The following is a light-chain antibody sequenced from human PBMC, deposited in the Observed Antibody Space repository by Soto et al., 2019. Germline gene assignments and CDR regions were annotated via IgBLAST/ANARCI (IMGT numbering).Light chain of an antibody. CDR1: SSDVGGYNY. V-gene: IGLV2-14*03. J-gene: IGLJ1*01. Sequence: QSALTQPASVSGSPGQSITISCTGTSSDVGGYNYVSWYQHHPAKAPKLMIFDVSNRPSGVSNRFSGSKSGSTASLTISGLQPEDEADYYCSSYTTSNTRQIVFGTGTKLTVL. CDR2: DVS. CDR3: SSYTTSNTRQIV.